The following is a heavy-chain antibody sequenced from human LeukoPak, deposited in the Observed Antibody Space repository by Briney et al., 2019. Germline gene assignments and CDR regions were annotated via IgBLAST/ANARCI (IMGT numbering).Heavy chain of an antibody. Sequence: PGGSLRLSCAASGFTFSSYAMSWVRQAPGKGLEWVSAISGSGGSTYYADSVKGRFTISRDNSKNTVYLQMNSLRAEDTAVYYCAKVGFGELPQERIDYWGQGTLVTVSS. CDR3: AKVGFGELPQERIDY. J-gene: IGHJ4*02. V-gene: IGHV3-23*01. CDR1: GFTFSSYA. CDR2: ISGSGGST. D-gene: IGHD3-10*01.